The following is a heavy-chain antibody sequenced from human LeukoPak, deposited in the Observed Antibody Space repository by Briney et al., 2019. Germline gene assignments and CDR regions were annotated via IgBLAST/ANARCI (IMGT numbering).Heavy chain of an antibody. CDR3: VRSLMGFEDY. V-gene: IGHV3-74*01. D-gene: IGHD2-8*01. CDR1: GFTFSSYW. CDR2: INSDGSTT. J-gene: IGHJ4*02. Sequence: GGSLRLSCAASGFTFSSYWMNWVRQAPGRGLVWVSRINSDGSTTTYADSVKGRFTISRDNTKNTLYLQMNSLRAEDTSVYYCVRSLMGFEDYWGQGTLVTVSS.